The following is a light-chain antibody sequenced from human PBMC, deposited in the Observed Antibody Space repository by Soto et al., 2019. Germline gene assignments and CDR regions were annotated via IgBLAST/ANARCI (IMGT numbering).Light chain of an antibody. CDR1: QTISSW. CDR2: AAS. V-gene: IGKV1-5*01. Sequence: DIQMTQSPSTLSGSVGGRVTMPCRASQTISSWLAWYQQKPGKAPKLLIYAASSLQSGVPSRFSGSGSGTDFTLTISSLQPDDFATYYCQHYNSYSEAFGQGTKVDIK. J-gene: IGKJ1*01. CDR3: QHYNSYSEA.